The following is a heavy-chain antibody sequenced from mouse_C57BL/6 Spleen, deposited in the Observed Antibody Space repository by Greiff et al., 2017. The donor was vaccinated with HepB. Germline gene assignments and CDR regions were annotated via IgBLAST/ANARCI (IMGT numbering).Heavy chain of an antibody. D-gene: IGHD4-1*01. Sequence: QVQLQQSGPELVKPGASVKISCKASGYAFSSSWMNWVKQRPGKGLEWIGRIYPGDGDTNYNGKFKGKATLTADKSPSTAYMQLSSLTSEDSAVYFCARRGLTGSYYFDYWGQGTTLTVSS. J-gene: IGHJ2*01. V-gene: IGHV1-82*01. CDR2: IYPGDGDT. CDR3: ARRGLTGSYYFDY. CDR1: GYAFSSSW.